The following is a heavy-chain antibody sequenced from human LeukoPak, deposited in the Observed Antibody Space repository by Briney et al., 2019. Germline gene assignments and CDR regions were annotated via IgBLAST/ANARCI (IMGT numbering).Heavy chain of an antibody. D-gene: IGHD5-18*01. CDR1: GFTFSSYA. V-gene: IGHV3-23*01. CDR3: AEIGDTAIGPTYPYYFDY. CDR2: ISGSGGST. Sequence: TGGSLRLSCAASGFTFSSYAMSWVRQAPGKGLEWVSAISGSGGSTYYADSVKGRFTISRDNSKNTLYLQMNSLRAEDTAVYYCAEIGDTAIGPTYPYYFDYWGQGTLVTVSS. J-gene: IGHJ4*02.